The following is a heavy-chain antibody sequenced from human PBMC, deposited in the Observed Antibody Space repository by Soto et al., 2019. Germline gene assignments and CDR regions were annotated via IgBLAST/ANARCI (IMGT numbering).Heavy chain of an antibody. D-gene: IGHD1-26*01. V-gene: IGHV1-18*01. J-gene: IGHJ4*02. Sequence: QVQLVQSGAEVKKPGASVKVSCKASGYTFTSYGISWVRQAPGQGLEWMGWISAFNGDTNYAQRLQDRVTMTTDTSTSTAYIELRSLRSDDTPLLYCAPGATRYYRGQGPLHTVS. CDR3: APGATRYY. CDR2: ISAFNGDT. CDR1: GYTFTSYG.